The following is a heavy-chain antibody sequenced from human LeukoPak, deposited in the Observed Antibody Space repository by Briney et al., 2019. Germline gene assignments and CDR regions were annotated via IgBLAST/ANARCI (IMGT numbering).Heavy chain of an antibody. CDR2: VSYDGSNK. D-gene: IGHD2-21*01. V-gene: IGHV3-30-3*01. J-gene: IGHJ4*02. CDR1: GFTFSSYA. CDR3: ARIAVRNPFDY. Sequence: PGGSLRLSCAASGFTFSSYAMHWVRQAPGKGLEWVAVVSYDGSNKYYADSVKGRFTISRDNSKNTLYLQMNSLRAEDTAVYYCARIAVRNPFDYWGQGTLVTVSS.